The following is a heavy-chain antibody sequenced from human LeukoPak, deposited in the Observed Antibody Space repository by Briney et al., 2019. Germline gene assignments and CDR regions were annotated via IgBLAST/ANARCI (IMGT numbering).Heavy chain of an antibody. CDR2: ISGSGGST. CDR3: AREENRYGSGYYYGMDV. D-gene: IGHD3-10*01. Sequence: GGSLRLSCAASGFIFSSYAMSWVRQAPGKGLEWVSAISGSGGSTYYADSVKGRFTISRDNSKNTLYLQMNSLRAEDTAVYYCAREENRYGSGYYYGMDVWGQGTTVTVSS. J-gene: IGHJ6*02. V-gene: IGHV3-23*01. CDR1: GFIFSSYA.